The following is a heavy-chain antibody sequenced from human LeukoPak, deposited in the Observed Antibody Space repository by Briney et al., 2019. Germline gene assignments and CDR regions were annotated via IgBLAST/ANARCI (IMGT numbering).Heavy chain of an antibody. CDR1: GFTFSDYY. Sequence: SGGSLRLSCEASGFTFSDYYRSWIRQAPGEGLEWVAYMSDRGRDIIAYADSVKGRFTIARHNAKNSLYLQMNSLRAEDTAVYYCASTFGGGQGTVVTVSS. D-gene: IGHD3-16*01. J-gene: IGHJ3*01. V-gene: IGHV3-11*01. CDR2: MSDRGRDI. CDR3: ASTFG.